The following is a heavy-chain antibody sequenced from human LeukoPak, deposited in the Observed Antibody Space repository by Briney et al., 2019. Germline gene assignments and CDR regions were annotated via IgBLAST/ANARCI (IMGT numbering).Heavy chain of an antibody. CDR1: GFTFRFFE. CDR3: AALYYIKGTY. CDR2: ISASGDAI. V-gene: IGHV3-48*03. Sequence: GGSLRLSCAASGFTFRFFEMNWFRQAPGRGLEWIAYISASGDAIDYAESVKGRVTISRDNAKSSLYLHMNNLRAEDTAVYYCAALYYIKGTYCGQGTLVTVSS. D-gene: IGHD3-10*01. J-gene: IGHJ4*02.